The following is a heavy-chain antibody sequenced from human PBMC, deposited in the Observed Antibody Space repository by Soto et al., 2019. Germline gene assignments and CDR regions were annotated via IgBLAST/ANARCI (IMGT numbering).Heavy chain of an antibody. J-gene: IGHJ6*02. CDR1: GFTLSSYS. CDR3: ASLDIVVVVAATPRSYGMDV. CDR2: ISSSSSTI. V-gene: IGHV3-48*02. D-gene: IGHD2-15*01. Sequence: QPGGSLRLSCAASGFTLSSYSMNWVRQAPGKGLEWVSYISSSSSTIYYADSVKGRFTISRDNAKNSLYLQMNSLRDEDTAVYYCASLDIVVVVAATPRSYGMDVWGQGTTVTVSS.